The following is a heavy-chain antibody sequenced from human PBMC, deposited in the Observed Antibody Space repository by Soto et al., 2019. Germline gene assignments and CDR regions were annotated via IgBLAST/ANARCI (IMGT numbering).Heavy chain of an antibody. V-gene: IGHV3-33*01. CDR2: IWYDGSDK. J-gene: IGHJ4*02. CDR3: ARAAAGNSPFDY. D-gene: IGHD6-13*01. CDR1: GFSFSSYG. Sequence: QVELVESGGGVVQPGRSLRLSCAASGFSFSSYGMHWVRQAPGKGLEWVAVIWYDGSDKYYADSVKGRFTISRDNSRNTLYLQINSLRDEDTPVYYCARAAAGNSPFDYWGQGTLVTVSS.